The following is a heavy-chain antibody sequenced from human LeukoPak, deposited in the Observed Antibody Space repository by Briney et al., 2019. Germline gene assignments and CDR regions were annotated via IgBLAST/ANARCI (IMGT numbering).Heavy chain of an antibody. Sequence: SVKVSCKASGGTFSNYGFSWVRQAPGQGLEWMVRILPIFETTSYAQNFQGRVTITADKYTSTVYMELSSLRSEDTAVYYCARDGRGGRENWFDPWGQGTLVTVSS. CDR1: GGTFSNYG. CDR3: ARDGRGGRENWFDP. J-gene: IGHJ5*02. D-gene: IGHD2-15*01. V-gene: IGHV1-69*06. CDR2: ILPIFETT.